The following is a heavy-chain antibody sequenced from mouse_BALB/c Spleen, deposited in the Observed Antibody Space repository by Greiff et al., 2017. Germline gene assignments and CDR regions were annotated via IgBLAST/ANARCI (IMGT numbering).Heavy chain of an antibody. Sequence: DVMLVESGGGLVKPGGSLKLSCAASGFTFSSYAMSWVRQSPEKRLEWVAEISSGGSYTYYPDTVTGRFTISRDNAKNTLYLEMSSLRSEDTAMYYCARAPFHYYGHFDYWGQGTTLTVSS. CDR3: ARAPFHYYGHFDY. CDR1: GFTFSSYA. V-gene: IGHV5-9-4*01. J-gene: IGHJ2*01. CDR2: ISSGGSYT. D-gene: IGHD1-2*01.